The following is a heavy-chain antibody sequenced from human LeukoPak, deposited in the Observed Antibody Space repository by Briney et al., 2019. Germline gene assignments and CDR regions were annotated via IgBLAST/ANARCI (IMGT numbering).Heavy chain of an antibody. Sequence: SETLSLTCTVSGGSISSSSYYWSWIRQPAGKGLEWIGRIYTSGSTNYNPSLKSRVTISVDTSKNQFSLKLSSVTAADTAVYYCARTGVLDYLYYFDYWGQGTLVTVSS. CDR1: GGSISSSSYY. D-gene: IGHD2-2*03. V-gene: IGHV4-61*02. CDR3: ARTGVLDYLYYFDY. J-gene: IGHJ4*02. CDR2: IYTSGST.